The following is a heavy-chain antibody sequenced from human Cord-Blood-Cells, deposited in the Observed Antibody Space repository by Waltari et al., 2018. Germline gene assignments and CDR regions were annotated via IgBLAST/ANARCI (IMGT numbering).Heavy chain of an antibody. V-gene: IGHV3-23*01. CDR1: GFTFSSYA. CDR2: FSGRGGRT. Sequence: EVQLLESGGGLVTPGGSLRLSCAASGFTFSSYAMSWVRQAPGKGLEWGSAFSGRGGRTDYGDSVKGRFTISRDNSKNTLYLQMNSRRAEDTAVYYCAKDRIAASGTFAFDIWGQGTMVTVSS. D-gene: IGHD6-13*01. J-gene: IGHJ3*02. CDR3: AKDRIAASGTFAFDI.